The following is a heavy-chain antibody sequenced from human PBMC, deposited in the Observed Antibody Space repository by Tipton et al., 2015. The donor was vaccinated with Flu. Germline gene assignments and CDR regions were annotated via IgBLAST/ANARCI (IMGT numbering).Heavy chain of an antibody. Sequence: TLSLTCTVSGGSISSYYWSWIRQPPGKGLEWIGYVFYTGSTNYNPSLKSRVTISVDTSKKQFSLKLSSVAAADTAVYYCARGYLLDYWGQGTLVTVSS. D-gene: IGHD5-18*01. CDR1: GGSISSYY. J-gene: IGHJ4*02. CDR2: VFYTGST. V-gene: IGHV4-59*08. CDR3: ARGYLLDY.